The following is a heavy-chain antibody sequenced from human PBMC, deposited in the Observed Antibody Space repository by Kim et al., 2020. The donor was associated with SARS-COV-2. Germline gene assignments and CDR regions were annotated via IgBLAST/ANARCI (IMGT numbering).Heavy chain of an antibody. Sequence: SETLSLTCTVSGGSISSSSYYWGWIRQPPGKGLEWIGSIYYSGNTYYNPSLKSRVTISVDTSKNQFSLKLSSVTAADTAVYYCAELSGSWYSNLLGHFDFWGRGTLVTVSS. J-gene: IGHJ2*01. V-gene: IGHV4-39*01. D-gene: IGHD6-13*01. CDR2: IYYSGNT. CDR3: AELSGSWYSNLLGHFDF. CDR1: GGSISSSSYY.